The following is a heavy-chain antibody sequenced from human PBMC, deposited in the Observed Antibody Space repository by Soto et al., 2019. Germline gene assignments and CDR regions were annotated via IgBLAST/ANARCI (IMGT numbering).Heavy chain of an antibody. CDR3: ARHDDFWSGYYKHYYYGMDV. CDR2: LYYSGST. J-gene: IGHJ6*02. CDR1: GGSISSSSYY. D-gene: IGHD3-3*01. V-gene: IGHV4-39*01. Sequence: QLQLQESGPGLVKPSETLSLTCTVSGGSISSSSYYWGWIRQPPGKGLEWIGSLYYSGSTYYNPSLKSRVTISVDTSKNQFSLKLSSVTAADTAVYYCARHDDFWSGYYKHYYYGMDVWGQGTTVTVSS.